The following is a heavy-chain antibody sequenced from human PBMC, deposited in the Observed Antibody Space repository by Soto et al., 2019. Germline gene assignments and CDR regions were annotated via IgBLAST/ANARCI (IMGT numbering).Heavy chain of an antibody. CDR3: ARENVNSNSWYVVDY. J-gene: IGHJ4*02. D-gene: IGHD5-12*01. CDR2: ITAHSVNT. Sequence: VQLVQSGAEVKKPGASVKVSCKASGYTFTSHGINRVRRATGQGVEWMGWITAHSVNTKYAGKFQGRIPVAREPATCTASIELRSLRSDDTAVYYCARENVNSNSWYVVDYWGQATRVTVSS. V-gene: IGHV1-18*01. CDR1: GYTFTSHG.